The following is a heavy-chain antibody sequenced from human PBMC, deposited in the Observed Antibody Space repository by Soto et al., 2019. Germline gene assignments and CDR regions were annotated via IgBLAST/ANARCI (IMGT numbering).Heavy chain of an antibody. V-gene: IGHV4-39*01. CDR1: GDSMSSSDYY. J-gene: IGHJ6*03. D-gene: IGHD6-13*01. Sequence: PSETLSLTCAVSGDSMSSSDYYWGWIRQPPGKGLEWIGSIYYSGSTNYNPSLQSRVAISVDTSKNQFSLKLSSVTAADTAVYYCARGKVGRGIAAAGPLKKNYYYYYMDVWGKGTTVTVSS. CDR3: ARGKVGRGIAAAGPLKKNYYYYYMDV. CDR2: IYYSGST.